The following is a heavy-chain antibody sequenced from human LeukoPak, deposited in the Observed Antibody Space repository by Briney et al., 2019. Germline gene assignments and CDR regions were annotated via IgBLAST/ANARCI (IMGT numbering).Heavy chain of an antibody. V-gene: IGHV3-48*03. D-gene: IGHD6-19*01. CDR2: ISSSSNTM. CDR1: GFTFSSYE. Sequence: GGSLRLSCAASGFTFSSYEMNWVRQAPGKGLEWVSYISSSSNTMYYADSVKGRFTISRDNAKNSLYLQMNSLRDEDTAVYYCAKDRGGSVAGTQFDYWGQGTLVTVSS. CDR3: AKDRGGSVAGTQFDY. J-gene: IGHJ4*02.